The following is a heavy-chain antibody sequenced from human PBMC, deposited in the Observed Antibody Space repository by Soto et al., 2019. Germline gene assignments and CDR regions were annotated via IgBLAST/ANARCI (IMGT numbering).Heavy chain of an antibody. J-gene: IGHJ4*02. V-gene: IGHV4-34*01. CDR2: INHSGST. Sequence: QVQLQQWGAGLLKPSETLSLTCAVYGGSFSGYYWSWIRQPPGKGLEWIGEINHSGSTNYNPSLKSRVTISVDTSKNQFSLKVSSVTAADTAVYYCARGPGEDIVATSFDYWGQGTLVTVSS. CDR3: ARGPGEDIVATSFDY. D-gene: IGHD5-12*01. CDR1: GGSFSGYY.